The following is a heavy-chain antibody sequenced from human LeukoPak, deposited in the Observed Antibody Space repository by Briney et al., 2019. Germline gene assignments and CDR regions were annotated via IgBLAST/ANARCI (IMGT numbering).Heavy chain of an antibody. CDR3: TRDRSRAEDD. J-gene: IGHJ4*02. D-gene: IGHD1-14*01. V-gene: IGHV3-7*01. CDR1: GFTFSGHW. CDR2: INQGGSDK. Sequence: QSGGSLRLSCAASGFTFSGHWMSWVRQAPGKGLEWVANINQGGSDKYYVDSVKGRFTISRDNANNLLYLQMNSLRGEDTAVYYCTRDRSRAEDDWVQGTLVTVSS.